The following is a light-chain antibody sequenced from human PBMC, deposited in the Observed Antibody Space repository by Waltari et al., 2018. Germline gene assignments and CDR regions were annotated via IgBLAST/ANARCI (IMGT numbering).Light chain of an antibody. Sequence: DIVMTQSPRSLPVTPGEPASISCRSSQSLLYRNGYTYLDWYLQKPGQSPQLLIDLASHRASGVPDRFSGSGSGTDFTLKISRVEAEDVGVYYCMQALEAPRTFGQGTKLENK. CDR3: MQALEAPRT. J-gene: IGKJ2*01. CDR1: QSLLYRNGYTY. V-gene: IGKV2-28*01. CDR2: LAS.